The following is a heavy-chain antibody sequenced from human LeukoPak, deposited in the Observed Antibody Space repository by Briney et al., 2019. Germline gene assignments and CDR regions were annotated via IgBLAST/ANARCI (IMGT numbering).Heavy chain of an antibody. CDR3: ARGRRSIAAAAGFDY. V-gene: IGHV4-34*01. D-gene: IGHD6-13*01. CDR1: GGSFSGYY. Sequence: PSETLSLTCAVYGGSFSGYYWSWIRQPPGKGLEWIGEINHSGSTNYNPSLKSRVTISVDTSKNQFSLKLSSVTAADTAVYYCARGRRSIAAAAGFDYWGQGTLVTVSS. J-gene: IGHJ4*02. CDR2: INHSGST.